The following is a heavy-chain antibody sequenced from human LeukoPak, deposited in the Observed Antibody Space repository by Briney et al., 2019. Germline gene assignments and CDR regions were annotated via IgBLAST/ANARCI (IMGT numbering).Heavy chain of an antibody. D-gene: IGHD3-10*01. CDR3: ARVGGLNYYGSGSYYRSGYFDY. CDR1: GGSFSGYY. CDR2: INYSGST. V-gene: IGHV4-34*01. J-gene: IGHJ4*02. Sequence: SETLSLTCAVYGGSFSGYYWSWIRQPPGKGLEWIGEINYSGSTNYNPSLKSRVTISVDTSKNQFFLKLSSVTAADTAVYYCARVGGLNYYGSGSYYRSGYFDYWGQGTLVTVSS.